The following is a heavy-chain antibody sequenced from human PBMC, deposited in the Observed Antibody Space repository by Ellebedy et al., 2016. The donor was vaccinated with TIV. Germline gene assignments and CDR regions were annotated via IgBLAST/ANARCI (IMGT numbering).Heavy chain of an antibody. CDR3: ARTDPWQPIDD. CDR1: GYSISSGYY. Sequence: MPSETLSLTCTVSGYSISSGYYWGWIRQPPGKGLEWIGNIDHSGSTYYNPSLKSRVTISVDTSKNQFSLNLRTVTAADTAVYYCARTDPWQPIDDWGQGILVSVSS. CDR2: IDHSGST. D-gene: IGHD2-21*02. J-gene: IGHJ4*02. V-gene: IGHV4-38-2*02.